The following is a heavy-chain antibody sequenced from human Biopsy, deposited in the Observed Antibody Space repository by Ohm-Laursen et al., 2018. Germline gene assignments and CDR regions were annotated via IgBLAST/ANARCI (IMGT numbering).Heavy chain of an antibody. CDR3: AAEVFPAGIGGYWLDP. CDR1: GFTLSVYS. Sequence: SLRLSCTASGFTLSVYSMNWVCQAPGKGLGWVSSISASSSYIYYADSVKGRFTVSKENGKNSLYLHMNSLRSEDTAVYYCAAEVFPAGIGGYWLDPWGQGTLVTVSS. J-gene: IGHJ5*02. D-gene: IGHD3-16*01. V-gene: IGHV3-21*01. CDR2: ISASSSYI.